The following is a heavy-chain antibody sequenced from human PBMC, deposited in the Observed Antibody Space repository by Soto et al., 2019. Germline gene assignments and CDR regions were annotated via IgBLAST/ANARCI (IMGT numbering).Heavy chain of an antibody. Sequence: QVQLVQSGAEVKKPGASVKVSCKSSGYTFSMSGISWVRQAPGQGLEWMGWISGYNGNTNYEQKFQDRVTMTTDTSTHTAYMALRSLRSDDTAVYYCAREGPRPYYYYGMDVWGQGTTVTVSS. CDR1: GYTFSMSG. V-gene: IGHV1-18*01. J-gene: IGHJ6*02. CDR3: AREGPRPYYYYGMDV. CDR2: ISGYNGNT.